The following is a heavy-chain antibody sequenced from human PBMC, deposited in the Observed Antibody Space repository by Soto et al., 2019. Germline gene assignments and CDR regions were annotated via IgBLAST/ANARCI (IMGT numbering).Heavy chain of an antibody. V-gene: IGHV4-31*03. CDR2: IYYSGST. CDR3: ARGLGYSYGCFDY. J-gene: IGHJ4*02. CDR1: GGSISSGGYY. D-gene: IGHD5-18*01. Sequence: SETLSLTCTVSGGSISSGGYYWSWIRQHPGKGLEWIGYIYYSGSTYYNPSLKSRVTISVDTSKNQFSLKLSSLRSEDTAVYYCARGLGYSYGCFDYWGQGTLVTVSS.